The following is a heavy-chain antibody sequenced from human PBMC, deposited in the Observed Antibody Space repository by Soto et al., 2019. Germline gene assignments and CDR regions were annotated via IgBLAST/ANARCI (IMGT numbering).Heavy chain of an antibody. CDR2: ITRSGNT. J-gene: IGHJ4*02. Sequence: SETLSLTCAVYGGSFSGHYWTWIRQPPGKGLEWVGEITRSGNTNYNPSLKSRVTISVDTSKNQFSLKVSSATAADTAVYYCARHSNRNYGLYYFDYWGLGALVTVSS. D-gene: IGHD4-4*01. CDR3: ARHSNRNYGLYYFDY. V-gene: IGHV4-34*01. CDR1: GGSFSGHY.